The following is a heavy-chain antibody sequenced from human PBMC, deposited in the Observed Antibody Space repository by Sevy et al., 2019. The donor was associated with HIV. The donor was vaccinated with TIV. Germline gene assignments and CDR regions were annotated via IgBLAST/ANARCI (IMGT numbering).Heavy chain of an antibody. CDR1: GFTFSSYA. J-gene: IGHJ4*02. Sequence: GGSLRLSCAASGFTFSSYAMSWVRQAPGKGLEWVSAISGSGGSTYYADSVKGRFTISRDNSKNTLYLQMNSLRAEDTAIYYCAKRVDSSGYYSFFDYWGQGTLVTVSS. CDR3: AKRVDSSGYYSFFDY. V-gene: IGHV3-23*01. CDR2: ISGSGGST. D-gene: IGHD3-22*01.